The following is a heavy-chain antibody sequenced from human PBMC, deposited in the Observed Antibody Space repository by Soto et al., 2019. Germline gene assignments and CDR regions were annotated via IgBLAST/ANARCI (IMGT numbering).Heavy chain of an antibody. CDR1: GFTFDDYG. Sequence: SGGSLRLSCAASGFTFDDYGMSWVRQAPGKGLERVSGINWNGGSTGYADSVKGRFTISRDNAKNSLYLQMNSLRAEDTALYYCERFTLMYSSSWYYFDYWGQGTLVTVSS. J-gene: IGHJ4*02. D-gene: IGHD6-13*01. V-gene: IGHV3-20*04. CDR3: ERFTLMYSSSWYYFDY. CDR2: INWNGGST.